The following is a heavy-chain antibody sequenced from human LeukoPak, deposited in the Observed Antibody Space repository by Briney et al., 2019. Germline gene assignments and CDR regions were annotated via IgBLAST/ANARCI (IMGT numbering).Heavy chain of an antibody. Sequence: GGSLRLSCAASGFTFSSYGMHWVRQAPGKGLEWVAVISYDGSNKYYADSVKGRFTISRDNCKNTLYLQMNSLRAEDTAVYYCARGYYYDSSAELWAFDIWGQGTMVTVSS. J-gene: IGHJ3*02. CDR1: GFTFSSYG. CDR3: ARGYYYDSSAELWAFDI. D-gene: IGHD3-22*01. CDR2: ISYDGSNK. V-gene: IGHV3-30*19.